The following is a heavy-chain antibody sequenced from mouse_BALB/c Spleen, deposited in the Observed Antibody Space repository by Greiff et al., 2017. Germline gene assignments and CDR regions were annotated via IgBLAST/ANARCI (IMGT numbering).Heavy chain of an antibody. J-gene: IGHJ3*01. V-gene: IGHV2-2*02. Sequence: VKLQESGPGLVQPSQSLSITCTVSGFSLTSYGVHWVRQSPGKGLEWLGVIWSGGSTDYNAAFISRLSISKDNSKSQVFFKMNSLQANDTAIYYCATYYVAYWGQGTLVTVSA. CDR1: GFSLTSYG. CDR2: IWSGGST. CDR3: ATYYVAY. D-gene: IGHD2-10*01.